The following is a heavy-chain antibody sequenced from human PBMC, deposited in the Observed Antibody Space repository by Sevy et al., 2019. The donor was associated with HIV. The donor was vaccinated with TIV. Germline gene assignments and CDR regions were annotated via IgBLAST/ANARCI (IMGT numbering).Heavy chain of an antibody. Sequence: GGSLRLSCTASGFTFSDYYMSWIRQAPGKGLEWISYISSRDYFIYYADSVKGRFIISRDNAKNSMFLHMSSLRAEDTALYYCARVRYTYGNFFFDYWGQGTLVTVSS. D-gene: IGHD5-18*01. V-gene: IGHV3-11*01. J-gene: IGHJ4*02. CDR2: ISSRDYFI. CDR1: GFTFSDYY. CDR3: ARVRYTYGNFFFDY.